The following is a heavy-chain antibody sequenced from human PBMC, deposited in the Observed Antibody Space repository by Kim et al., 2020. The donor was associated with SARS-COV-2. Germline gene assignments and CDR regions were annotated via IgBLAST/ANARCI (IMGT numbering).Heavy chain of an antibody. Sequence: GQFPISRETSKNTLYLQMNSLRAEDTAVYYCAKVFYGLYYFDYWGQGTLVTVSS. CDR3: AKVFYGLYYFDY. J-gene: IGHJ4*02. V-gene: IGHV3-23*01. D-gene: IGHD3-10*01.